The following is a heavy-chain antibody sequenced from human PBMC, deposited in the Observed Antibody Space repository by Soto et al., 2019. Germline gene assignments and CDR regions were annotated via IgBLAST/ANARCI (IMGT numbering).Heavy chain of an antibody. CDR2: IGTAGYT. V-gene: IGHV3-13*01. D-gene: IGHD3-9*01. CDR1: GFTFSSYD. CDR3: ARAPAPDILPGYHHPYGMDD. Sequence: GGTLRLSCTASGFTFSSYDMHWVRQATGKGLEWVAAIGTAGYTYYPGSVKGRFAISRENAKNSLYLQKNSLRAGDTAAYYCARAPAPDILPGYHHPYGMDDWGQGTTVTVSS. J-gene: IGHJ6*02.